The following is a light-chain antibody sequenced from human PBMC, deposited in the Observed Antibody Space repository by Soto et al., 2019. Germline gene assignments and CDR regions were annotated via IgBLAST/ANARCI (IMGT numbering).Light chain of an antibody. CDR2: KAS. J-gene: IGKJ1*01. CDR3: QQYNSYPWT. Sequence: DIQMTQSPSPLSASVGDRVNISCRASQSISSWLAWYQQKPGKAPKLLIYKASSVESGVPSRFSGSGSGTEFTLTISSLQHDDLATYYCQQYNSYPWTFGQGTKVEI. CDR1: QSISSW. V-gene: IGKV1-5*03.